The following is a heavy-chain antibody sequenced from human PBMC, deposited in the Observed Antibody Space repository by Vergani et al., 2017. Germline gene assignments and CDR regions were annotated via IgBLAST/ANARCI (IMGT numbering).Heavy chain of an antibody. Sequence: QVQLQQWGAGLLKPSETLSLTCAVYGGSFSGYYWSWIRQPPGKGLEWIGYIYYSGSTNYNPSLKSRVTISVDTSKNQFSLKLSSVTAADTAVYYCARATVTDAFDIWGQGTMVTVSS. CDR3: ARATVTDAFDI. CDR2: IYYSGST. V-gene: IGHV4-34*11. J-gene: IGHJ3*02. D-gene: IGHD4-17*01. CDR1: GGSFSGYY.